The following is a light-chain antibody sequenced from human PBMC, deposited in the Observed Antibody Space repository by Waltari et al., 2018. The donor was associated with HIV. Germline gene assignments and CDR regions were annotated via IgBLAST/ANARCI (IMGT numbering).Light chain of an antibody. J-gene: IGKJ2*01. CDR1: QTVIRDY. CDR3: QQYRNSPRT. V-gene: IGKV3-20*01. CDR2: GAS. Sequence: EIVLTQSPGTLSLSPGERATLPCRATQTVIRDYLAWYQQKPGQAPRLLIYGASTRATGIPDRFSGSGSGTDLTLTISRLEPEDFAVYYCQQYRNSPRTFGQGTKLDIK.